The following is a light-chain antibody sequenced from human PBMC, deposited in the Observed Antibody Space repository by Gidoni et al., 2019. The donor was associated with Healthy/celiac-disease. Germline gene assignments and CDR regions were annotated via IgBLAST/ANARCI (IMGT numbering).Light chain of an antibody. J-gene: IGLJ2*01. CDR2: GKN. CDR3: NSRDRSGNHVV. V-gene: IGLV3-19*01. CDR1: SLRSYY. Sequence: SSELTQDPAVSVALGQTVRITCQGDSLRSYYASWYQQKPGQAPVLVIYGKNNRPSGIPDRFSGSNSGNTASLTITGAQAEDEADYYFNSRDRSGNHVVFGGGTKLTVL.